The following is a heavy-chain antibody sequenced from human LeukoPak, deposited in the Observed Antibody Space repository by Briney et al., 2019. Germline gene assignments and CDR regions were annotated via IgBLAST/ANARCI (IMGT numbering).Heavy chain of an antibody. D-gene: IGHD3-22*01. CDR2: IKTGGSDT. CDR1: GFTFSRYW. J-gene: IGHJ4*02. V-gene: IGHV3-74*01. Sequence: GGSLRLSCAASGFTFSRYWMNWVRQAPGKGLVWVSRIKTGGSDTAYADSVKGRFTISRDNAKNTLYLQMNSLRPEGTAVYYCASHNSSGNFGYWGQGTLVTVSS. CDR3: ASHNSSGNFGY.